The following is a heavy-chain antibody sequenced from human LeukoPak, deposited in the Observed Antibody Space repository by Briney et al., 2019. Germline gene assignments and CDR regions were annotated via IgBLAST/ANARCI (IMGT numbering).Heavy chain of an antibody. CDR1: GFTFSSYW. Sequence: PGGSLRLSCAASGFTFSSYWMHWVRQAPGKGLVWVSHINNDGSSTTYADSVEGRFATSRDNAKNTLYLQMSSLRVEDTAVYYCAILRGTVTASDYWGQGTLVTVSS. CDR3: AILRGTVTASDY. J-gene: IGHJ4*02. V-gene: IGHV3-74*01. D-gene: IGHD4-11*01. CDR2: INNDGSST.